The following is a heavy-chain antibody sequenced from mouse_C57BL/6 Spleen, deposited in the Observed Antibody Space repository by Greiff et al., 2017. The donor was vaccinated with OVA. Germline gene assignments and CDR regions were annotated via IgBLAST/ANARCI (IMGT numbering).Heavy chain of an antibody. J-gene: IGHJ3*01. CDR3: ARHGGYSSFAY. Sequence: EVKLMESGGGLVKPGGSLKLSCAASGFTFSSYTMSWVRQTPEKRLEWVATISGGGGNTYYPDSVKGRFTISRDNAKNTLYLQMSRLRSEDTALYYCARHGGYSSFAYWGQGTLVTVSA. CDR2: ISGGGGNT. CDR1: GFTFSSYT. V-gene: IGHV5-9*01. D-gene: IGHD2-3*01.